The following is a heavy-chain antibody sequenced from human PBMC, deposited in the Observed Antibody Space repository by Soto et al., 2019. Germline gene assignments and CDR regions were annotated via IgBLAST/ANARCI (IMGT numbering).Heavy chain of an antibody. CDR2: IIPILGIA. CDR1: GGTFSSYT. D-gene: IGHD3-10*01. CDR3: ARDLTVSGSREFDY. V-gene: IGHV1-69*04. Sequence: ASVKVSCKASGGTFSSYTISWVRQAPGQGLEWMGRIIPILGIANYAQKFQGRVTITADKSTSTAYMELSSLRSEDTAVYYCARDLTVSGSREFDYWGQGTLVTVSS. J-gene: IGHJ4*02.